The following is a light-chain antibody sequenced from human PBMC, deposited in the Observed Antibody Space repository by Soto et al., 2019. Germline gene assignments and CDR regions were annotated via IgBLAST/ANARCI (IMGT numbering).Light chain of an antibody. J-gene: IGLJ3*02. V-gene: IGLV2-8*01. CDR3: NSYAGSNIGV. CDR2: EVS. CDR1: SSDVGGYNY. Sequence: QSALTQPPSASGSPGQSVTISCTGTSSDVGGYNYVSWYQQHPGKAPKLMIYEVSKRPSGVPDRFSGSKSGNTASLTVSGLQAEDEADYYCNSYAGSNIGVFGGGTKLPVL.